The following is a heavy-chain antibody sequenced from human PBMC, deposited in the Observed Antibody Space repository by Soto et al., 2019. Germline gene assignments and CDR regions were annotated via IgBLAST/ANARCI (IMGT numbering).Heavy chain of an antibody. Sequence: VQVQESGPGLVKPSQTLSLTCTVSSGSISSADYYWSWIRQPPGKGLEWIGYIYYTGSAYYNPSLKSRVTMSVDTSKNQFSLKVTSVTAADTAVYYCASGGSSNWFDPWGQGTLVTVSS. D-gene: IGHD1-26*01. CDR2: IYYTGSA. CDR1: SGSISSADYY. V-gene: IGHV4-30-4*01. J-gene: IGHJ5*02. CDR3: ASGGSSNWFDP.